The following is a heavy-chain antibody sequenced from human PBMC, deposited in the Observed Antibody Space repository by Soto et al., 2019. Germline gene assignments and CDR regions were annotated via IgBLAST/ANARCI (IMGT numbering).Heavy chain of an antibody. V-gene: IGHV1-18*01. D-gene: IGHD1-26*01. CDR1: GYTFTSYG. CDR3: ASGVGATWGYYYYYGMDV. Sequence: ASVKVSCKASGYTFTSYGISWVRQAPGQGLEWMGWISAYNGNTNYAQKLQGRVTMTTDTSTSTAYMELRSLRSDDTAVYYCASGVGATWGYYYYYGMDVWGQGTTVTVSS. CDR2: ISAYNGNT. J-gene: IGHJ6*02.